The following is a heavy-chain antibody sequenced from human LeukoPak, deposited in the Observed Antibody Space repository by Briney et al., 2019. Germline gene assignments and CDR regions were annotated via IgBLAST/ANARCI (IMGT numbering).Heavy chain of an antibody. CDR1: GYSFTSYW. CDR2: IYPGDSDT. CDR3: AAPGYQLLYEGAFDI. J-gene: IGHJ3*02. V-gene: IGHV5-51*01. D-gene: IGHD2-2*02. Sequence: GESLKISCKGSGYSFTSYWIGWVRQMPGKGLEWMGIIYPGDSDTRYSPSFQGQVTISADKSISTAYLQWSSLKASDTAMYYCAAPGYQLLYEGAFDIWGQGTMVTVSS.